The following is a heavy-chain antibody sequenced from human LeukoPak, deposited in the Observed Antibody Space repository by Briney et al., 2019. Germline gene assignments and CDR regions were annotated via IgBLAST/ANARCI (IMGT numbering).Heavy chain of an antibody. CDR1: GGSISPYY. Sequence: SGTLSLTCTVSGGSISPYYWSWIRQPPGKELEWIAFIFHTSSTRYKSSLTSRVIISVDTSKNQFSLLLTSVTAADTAVYYCARHSGASPHYFDYWVRGALVSV. CDR3: ARHSGASPHYFDY. D-gene: IGHD1-26*01. J-gene: IGHJ4*02. V-gene: IGHV4-59*08. CDR2: IFHTSST.